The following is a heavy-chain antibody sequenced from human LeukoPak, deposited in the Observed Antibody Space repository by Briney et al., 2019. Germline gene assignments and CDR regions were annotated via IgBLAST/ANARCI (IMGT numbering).Heavy chain of an antibody. V-gene: IGHV3-66*01. CDR3: ARFSSESELRRLLGYYYYGMDV. D-gene: IGHD1-26*01. J-gene: IGHJ6*02. CDR1: GFTVSSNY. CDR2: IYSGGST. Sequence: PGGSLRLSCAASGFTVSSNYMSWVRQAPGKGLEWVSVIYSGGSTYYADSVKGRFTISRDNSKNTLYLQMNSLRAEDTAVYYCARFSSESELRRLLGYYYYGMDVWGQGTTVTVSS.